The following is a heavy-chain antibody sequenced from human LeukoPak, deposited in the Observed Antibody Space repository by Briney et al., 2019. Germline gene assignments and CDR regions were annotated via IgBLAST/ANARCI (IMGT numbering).Heavy chain of an antibody. J-gene: IGHJ4*02. CDR1: GGSFSGYY. CDR3: ARAGRDYYGSGSYRRGVDY. V-gene: IGHV4-34*01. CDR2: INHSGST. D-gene: IGHD3-10*01. Sequence: PSETLSLTXAVYGGSFSGYYWSWIRQPPGKGLEWIGEINHSGSTNYNPSLKSRVTISVDTSKNQFSLKLSSVTAADTAVYYCARAGRDYYGSGSYRRGVDYWGQGTLVTVSS.